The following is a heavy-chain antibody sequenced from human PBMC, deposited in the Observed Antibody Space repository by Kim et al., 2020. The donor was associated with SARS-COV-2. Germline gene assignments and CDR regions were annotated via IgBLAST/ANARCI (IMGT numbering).Heavy chain of an antibody. V-gene: IGHV4-39*01. CDR3: ARRIVVVAQIGRAEYFQH. CDR1: GGSISSSSYY. Sequence: SETLSLTCTVSGGSISSSSYYWGWIRQPPGKGLEWIGSIYYSGSTYYNPSLKSRVTISVDTSKNQFSLKLSSVTAADTAVYYCARRIVVVAQIGRAEYFQHWGQGTLVTVSS. J-gene: IGHJ1*01. D-gene: IGHD3-22*01. CDR2: IYYSGST.